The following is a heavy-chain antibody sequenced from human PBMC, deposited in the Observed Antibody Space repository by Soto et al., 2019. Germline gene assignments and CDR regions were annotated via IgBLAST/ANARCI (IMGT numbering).Heavy chain of an antibody. CDR3: AKEAVSGWYYFDY. Sequence: PGGSLRLSCAASGFTFSSYGMHWVRQAPGKGLEWVAVISYDGSNKYYADSLKGRFTISRDNSKNTLFLQMSSQRAEDTAVYYCAKEAVSGWYYFDYWGPGTLVTVSS. V-gene: IGHV3-30*18. CDR1: GFTFSSYG. D-gene: IGHD6-19*01. CDR2: ISYDGSNK. J-gene: IGHJ4*02.